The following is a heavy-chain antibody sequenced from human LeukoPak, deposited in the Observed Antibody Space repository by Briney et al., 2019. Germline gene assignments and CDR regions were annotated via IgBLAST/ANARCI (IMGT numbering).Heavy chain of an antibody. V-gene: IGHV3-23*01. Sequence: GGSLRLSCAASGFTFSSSAMSWLRQAPGKGLEWVSAISNNGGYTYYADSVQGRFTISRDNSKSTPCLQMNSLRAEDTAVFYCAKQLGYCSDGSCYFPYWGQGTLVTVSS. CDR3: AKQLGYCSDGSCYFPY. D-gene: IGHD2-15*01. CDR2: ISNNGGYT. J-gene: IGHJ4*02. CDR1: GFTFSSSA.